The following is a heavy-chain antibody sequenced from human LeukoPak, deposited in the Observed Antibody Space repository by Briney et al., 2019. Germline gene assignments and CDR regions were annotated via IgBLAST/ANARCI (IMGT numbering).Heavy chain of an antibody. D-gene: IGHD2-15*01. CDR3: ARVRSGSWRGYCSGGSCYPFDY. Sequence: GASVKVSCKASGYTFTSYDINWVRQATGQGLEWIGWMNPNSGNTGYAQKFQGRVTMTRNTSISTAYMELSSLRSEDTAVYYCARVRSGSWRGYCSGGSCYPFDYWGQGTLVTVSS. J-gene: IGHJ4*02. V-gene: IGHV1-8*01. CDR1: GYTFTSYD. CDR2: MNPNSGNT.